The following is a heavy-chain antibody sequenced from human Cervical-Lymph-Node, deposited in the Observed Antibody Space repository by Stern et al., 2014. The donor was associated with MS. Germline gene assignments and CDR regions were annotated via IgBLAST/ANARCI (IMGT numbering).Heavy chain of an antibody. J-gene: IGHJ6*02. CDR3: AREDYDGSGHPYYYGLDV. D-gene: IGHD3-22*01. Sequence: QVQLQESGPGLVKPSQTLSLTCTVSGGSIASSSYYWSWIRQPAGKGLEWIGRIFTSGRTHYNPSLQSRITLSVDTSKNQFSLRLSSVTAADTAVYYCAREDYDGSGHPYYYGLDVWGQGTTVTVSS. CDR1: GGSIASSSYY. CDR2: IFTSGRT. V-gene: IGHV4-61*02.